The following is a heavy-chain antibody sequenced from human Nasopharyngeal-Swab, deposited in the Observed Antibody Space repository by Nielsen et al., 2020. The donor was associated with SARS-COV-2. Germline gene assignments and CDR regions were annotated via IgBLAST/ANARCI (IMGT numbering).Heavy chain of an antibody. CDR2: IYSGGST. D-gene: IGHD6-25*01. Sequence: WIRQPPGKGLEWVSVIYSGGSTYYADSVKGRFTISRDNSKNTLYLQMNSLRAEDTAVYYCARDRFSGYMDVWGKGTTGTVSS. CDR3: ARDRFSGYMDV. V-gene: IGHV3-53*01. J-gene: IGHJ6*03.